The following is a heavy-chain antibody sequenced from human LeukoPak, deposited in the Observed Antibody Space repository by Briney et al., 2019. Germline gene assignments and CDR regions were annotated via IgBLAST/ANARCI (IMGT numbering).Heavy chain of an antibody. Sequence: ASVKVSCKASGYTFTSYYMHWVRQAPGQGLEWMGIINPSGGSTSYAQKFQGRVTMTRDTSTSTVYMELSSLRSEDTAVYYCSTDQGGDILTGCWGQGTLVTVSS. CDR3: STDQGGDILTGC. V-gene: IGHV1-46*01. J-gene: IGHJ4*02. CDR2: INPSGGST. CDR1: GYTFTSYY. D-gene: IGHD3-9*01.